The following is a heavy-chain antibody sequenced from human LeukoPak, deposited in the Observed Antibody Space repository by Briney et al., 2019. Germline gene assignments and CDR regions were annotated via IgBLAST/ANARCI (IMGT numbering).Heavy chain of an antibody. Sequence: PSETLSLTCTVSGGSISSYYWSWIRQPPGKGLEWIGYIYYSGSTNYNPSLKSRVTISVDTSKNQFSLKLSSVTAADTAVYYCARVTLDWNHIYNWFDPWGQGTLVTVSS. V-gene: IGHV4-59*01. CDR2: IYYSGST. CDR3: ARVTLDWNHIYNWFDP. D-gene: IGHD3/OR15-3a*01. CDR1: GGSISSYY. J-gene: IGHJ5*02.